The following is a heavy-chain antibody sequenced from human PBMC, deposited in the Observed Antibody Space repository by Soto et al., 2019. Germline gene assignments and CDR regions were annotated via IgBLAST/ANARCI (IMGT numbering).Heavy chain of an antibody. J-gene: IGHJ4*02. Sequence: PGGSLRLSCAGSGFTFRSYAMSWVRPAPGKGLEWVSTTSGSGSSTYYADSVKGRFTISRDNSKNTLYLQMNSLRAEDTAVYYCAKDERCTSNSCYSFDYWGQGTLVTVSS. V-gene: IGHV3-23*01. CDR3: AKDERCTSNSCYSFDY. CDR1: GFTFRSYA. CDR2: TSGSGSST. D-gene: IGHD2-2*01.